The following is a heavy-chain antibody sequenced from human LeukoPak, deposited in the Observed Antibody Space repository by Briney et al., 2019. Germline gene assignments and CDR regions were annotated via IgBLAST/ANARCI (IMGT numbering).Heavy chain of an antibody. CDR3: ARDFDRYYFDY. CDR1: GFTFRAYW. D-gene: IGHD3-9*01. V-gene: IGHV3-74*01. CDR2: INTEGSST. J-gene: IGHJ4*02. Sequence: GGSLRLSCAASGFTFRAYWMHWVRHAPGKGLMWVSRINTEGSSTSYADSVKGRFTISRDNAKNTLYLQMNSLRAEDTAMYYCARDFDRYYFDYWGQGTLVTVSS.